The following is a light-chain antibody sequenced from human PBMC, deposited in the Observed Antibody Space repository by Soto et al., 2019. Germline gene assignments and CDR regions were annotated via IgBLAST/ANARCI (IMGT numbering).Light chain of an antibody. J-gene: IGKJ1*01. CDR3: QQYNSYPWT. Sequence: DIQMTQSPSTLSASVGDRVTISCRASQTISIWLAWYQQKPGKAPKLLIYDASSLESGVPSRFSGSGSGTEFTLTISSLQPDDFATYYCQQYNSYPWTFGQGTKVDI. V-gene: IGKV1-5*01. CDR2: DAS. CDR1: QTISIW.